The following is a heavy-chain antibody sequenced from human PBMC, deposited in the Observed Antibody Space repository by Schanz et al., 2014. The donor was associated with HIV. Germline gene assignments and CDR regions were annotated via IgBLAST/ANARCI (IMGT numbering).Heavy chain of an antibody. CDR3: AASMYNGSYGTHYYFDL. V-gene: IGHV1-69*01. Sequence: QVQLVQSGVEVKKPGASVRVSCETSGYTFSDYDINWVRQAPGQGLQWMGGIIPFFGTANYAQTLQGRLTITADESTGTAYMDLTSLRYEDTALYYCAASMYNGSYGTHYYFDLWGRGTLVTVSS. CDR1: GYTFSDYD. CDR2: IIPFFGTA. D-gene: IGHD1-26*01. J-gene: IGHJ2*01.